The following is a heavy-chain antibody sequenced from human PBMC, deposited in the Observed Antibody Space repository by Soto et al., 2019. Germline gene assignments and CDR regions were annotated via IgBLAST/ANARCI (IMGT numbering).Heavy chain of an antibody. CDR1: VFTFRGCG. CDR3: AKDYSSSNYYFDY. D-gene: IGHD6-13*01. J-gene: IGHJ4*02. V-gene: IGHV3-30*18. Sequence: QVQLVESGGGVVQPGRSLRLSCAASVFTFRGCGMHWVRQAPGKGLEWVALISYDGTNKYYADSVKGRFTISRDNSKNTVQLQMNSLTAEDTAVYFCAKDYSSSNYYFDYWGQGTLVTVSS. CDR2: ISYDGTNK.